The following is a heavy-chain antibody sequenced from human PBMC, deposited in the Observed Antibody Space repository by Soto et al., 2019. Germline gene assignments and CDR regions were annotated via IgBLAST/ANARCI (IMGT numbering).Heavy chain of an antibody. CDR3: ASRPAEWEDDAFDI. CDR1: GGSFSSGDYY. V-gene: IGHV4-30-4*01. D-gene: IGHD1-26*01. J-gene: IGHJ3*02. Sequence: ASETLSLTCAVYGGSFSSGDYYWSWIRQPPGKGLEWIGYIYYSGSTYYNPSLKSRVTISVDTSKNQFSLKLSSVTAADTAVYYCASRPAEWEDDAFDIWGKGTMVTVSS. CDR2: IYYSGST.